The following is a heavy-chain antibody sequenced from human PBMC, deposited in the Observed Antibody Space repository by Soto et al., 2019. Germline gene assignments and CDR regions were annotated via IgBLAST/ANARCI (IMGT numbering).Heavy chain of an antibody. V-gene: IGHV3-48*02. D-gene: IGHD1-1*01. Sequence: GGSLRLSCAASGFSFSAYSMNWVRQAPGKGLEWIAYTSTSSTTKYYADSVRGRFSISRDNANDLLYLDMDKLRDEDTGIYYCAGSYTSGNWYFDYWGVGT. CDR1: GFSFSAYS. CDR3: AGSYTSGNWYFDY. CDR2: TSTSSTTK. J-gene: IGHJ4*02.